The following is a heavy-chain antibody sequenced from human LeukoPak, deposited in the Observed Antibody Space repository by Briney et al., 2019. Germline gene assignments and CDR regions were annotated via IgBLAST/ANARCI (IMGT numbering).Heavy chain of an antibody. J-gene: IGHJ4*02. D-gene: IGHD3-10*01. CDR1: GYTFTSYA. CDR3: ARVDWEVTMVRGVSFDY. V-gene: IGHV1-3*01. CDR2: INAGNGNT. Sequence: GASVKVSCKASGYTFTSYAMHWVRQAPGQRLEWMGWINAGNGNTKYSQKFQGRVTITRDTSASTAYMELSSLRSEDTAVYYCARVDWEVTMVRGVSFDYWGQGTLVTVSS.